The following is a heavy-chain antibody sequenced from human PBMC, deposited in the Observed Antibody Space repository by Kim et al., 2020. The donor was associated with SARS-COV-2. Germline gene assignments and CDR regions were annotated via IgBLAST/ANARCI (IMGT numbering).Heavy chain of an antibody. Sequence: GGSLRLSCAASGFTFSDYWMSWVRQAPGKGLEWVANIKQDGSEKYYVDSVKGRFTISRDNAKNSLSVQMNSLRAEDTAVYYCARAKELRLLDWTPGDHYWYFDLWGRGALATVSS. CDR2: IKQDGSEK. J-gene: IGHJ2*01. D-gene: IGHD3-9*01. CDR1: GFTFSDYW. V-gene: IGHV3-7*01. CDR3: ARAKELRLLDWTPGDHYWYFDL.